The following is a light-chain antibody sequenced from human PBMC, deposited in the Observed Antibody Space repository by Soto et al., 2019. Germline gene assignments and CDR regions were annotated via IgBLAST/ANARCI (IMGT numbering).Light chain of an antibody. CDR1: QSVSSN. CDR3: QQFSSYPLT. V-gene: IGKV3-15*01. Sequence: EIMLAQSPATLSVSPGERATLSCRASQSVSSNLAWYQQKPGQAPRLLIYGASTRATGIPARFSGGGSGTDFTLTISRLEPEDFAVYYCQQFSSYPLTFGGGTKVDI. J-gene: IGKJ4*01. CDR2: GAS.